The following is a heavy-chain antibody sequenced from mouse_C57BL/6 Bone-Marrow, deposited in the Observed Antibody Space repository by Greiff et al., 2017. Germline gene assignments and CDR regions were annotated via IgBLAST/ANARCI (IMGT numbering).Heavy chain of an antibody. V-gene: IGHV1-39*01. Sequence: EVKLQESGPELVKPGASVKISCKASGYSFTDYNMNWVKQSNGKSLEWIGVINPNYGTTSYNQKFKGKATLTVDQSSSTAYMQLNSLTSEDSAVYYCSRGYDYDYAMDYWGQGTSVTVSS. J-gene: IGHJ4*01. D-gene: IGHD2-4*01. CDR2: INPNYGTT. CDR1: GYSFTDYN. CDR3: SRGYDYDYAMDY.